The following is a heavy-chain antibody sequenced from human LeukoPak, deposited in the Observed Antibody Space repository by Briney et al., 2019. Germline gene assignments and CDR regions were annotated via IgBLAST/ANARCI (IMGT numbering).Heavy chain of an antibody. CDR1: GYTFTGYY. J-gene: IGHJ4*02. V-gene: IGHV1-2*02. D-gene: IGHD2-2*01. Sequence: ASVKVSCKASGYTFTGYYMHWVRQAPGQGLEWRGWINPNSGGTNYAQKFQGRVTMTRDTSISTAYMELSRLRSDDTAVYYCARGYCSSTSCYPIDYWGQGTLVTVSS. CDR3: ARGYCSSTSCYPIDY. CDR2: INPNSGGT.